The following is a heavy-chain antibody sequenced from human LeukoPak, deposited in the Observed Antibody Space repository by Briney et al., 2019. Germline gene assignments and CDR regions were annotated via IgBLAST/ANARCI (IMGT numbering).Heavy chain of an antibody. J-gene: IGHJ3*02. CDR3: AKVGGAYYYDSSGSSAFDI. CDR2: ISGSGGST. D-gene: IGHD3-22*01. V-gene: IGHV3-23*01. CDR1: GFTFSSYA. Sequence: GGSLRLSCAASGFTFSSYAMSWVRQAPGKGLEWVSAISGSGGSTYYADSVKGRFTISRDNSKNTLYLQMNSLRAEDTAVYYCAKVGGAYYYDSSGSSAFDIWGQGTMVTVSS.